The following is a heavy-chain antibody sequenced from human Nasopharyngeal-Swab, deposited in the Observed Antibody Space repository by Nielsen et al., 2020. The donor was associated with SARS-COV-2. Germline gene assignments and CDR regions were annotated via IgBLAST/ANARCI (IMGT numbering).Heavy chain of an antibody. J-gene: IGHJ4*02. CDR2: ISSSSSYI. Sequence: GGSLRLSCAASGFTFNNYNFNWVRQAPGKGLEWVSSISSSSSYIYYADSVKGRFTISRDNAKNSLYLQMNSLRAEDTAVYYCTTDYYFDYWGQGTLVTVSS. V-gene: IGHV3-21*01. CDR1: GFTFNNYN. CDR3: TTDYYFDY.